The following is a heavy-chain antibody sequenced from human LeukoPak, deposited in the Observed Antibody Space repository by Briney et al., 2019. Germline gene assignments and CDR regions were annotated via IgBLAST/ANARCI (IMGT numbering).Heavy chain of an antibody. CDR3: AREGQLLLDGYYAMDV. Sequence: KTGGSLRLSCAGSGFSFTEYCMTWIRQTPGKGLEWLSHISSSGTIIYYADSVKGRFTISRDNAKNSLFLQMNSLRAEDTAVYFCAREGQLLLDGYYAMDVWGQGTTVTVTS. CDR1: GFSFTEYC. J-gene: IGHJ6*02. CDR2: ISSSGTII. V-gene: IGHV3-11*01. D-gene: IGHD2-2*01.